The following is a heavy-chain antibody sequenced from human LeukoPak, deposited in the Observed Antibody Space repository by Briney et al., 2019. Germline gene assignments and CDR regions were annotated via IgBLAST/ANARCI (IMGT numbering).Heavy chain of an antibody. J-gene: IGHJ4*02. V-gene: IGHV4-59*01. Sequence: SETLSLTCTVSGGSISSYYWSWIRQPPGKGLEWIGYIYYSGSTNYNPSLKSRVTISVVTSKNQFSLKLSSVTAADTAVYYCAREADRGGFDYWGQGTLVTVSS. CDR2: IYYSGST. CDR1: GGSISSYY. D-gene: IGHD3-10*01. CDR3: AREADRGGFDY.